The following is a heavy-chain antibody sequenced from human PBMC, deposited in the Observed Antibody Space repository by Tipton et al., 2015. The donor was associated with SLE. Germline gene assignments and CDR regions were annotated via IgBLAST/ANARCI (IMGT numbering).Heavy chain of an antibody. CDR3: VKGQEVAATNYYYYMDV. CDR2: MSDSGNT. Sequence: TLSLTCSISGGSISDYFWSWIRQAPGKGPEWIGHMSDSGNTNSNPSPKSRVTISVDTSRSQVSLRVSSVTAADTAKYYCVKGQEVAATNYYYYMDVWGKGTTVTVS. V-gene: IGHV4-59*01. CDR1: GGSISDYF. J-gene: IGHJ6*03. D-gene: IGHD6-19*01.